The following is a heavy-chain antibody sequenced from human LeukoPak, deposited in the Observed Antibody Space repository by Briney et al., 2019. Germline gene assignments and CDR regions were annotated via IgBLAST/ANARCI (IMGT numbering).Heavy chain of an antibody. D-gene: IGHD3-10*01. CDR1: GGSISSGGYS. V-gene: IGHV4-30-2*01. J-gene: IGHJ4*02. CDR3: ARGTMVRGVIITFDY. Sequence: PSETLSLTCAVSGGSISSGGYSWSWIRQPPGKGLEWIGYIYHSGSTYYNPSLKSRVTISVDRSKNQFSLKLSSVTAADTAVYYCARGTMVRGVIITFDYWGQGTLVTVSS. CDR2: IYHSGST.